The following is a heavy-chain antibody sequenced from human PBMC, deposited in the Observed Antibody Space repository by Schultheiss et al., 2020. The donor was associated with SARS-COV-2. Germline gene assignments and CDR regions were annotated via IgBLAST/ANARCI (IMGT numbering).Heavy chain of an antibody. CDR3: ARDGGGYYDFWSGYYTYYYYYMDV. CDR2: IYYSGST. J-gene: IGHJ6*03. D-gene: IGHD3-3*01. Sequence: GSLRLSCTVSGGSISSYYWSWIRQPPGKGLEWIGYIYYSGSTNYNPSLKSRVTISVDTSKNQFSLKLSSVTAADTAVYYCARDGGGYYDFWSGYYTYYYYYMDVWGQGTTVTVSS. CDR1: GGSISSYY. V-gene: IGHV4-59*01.